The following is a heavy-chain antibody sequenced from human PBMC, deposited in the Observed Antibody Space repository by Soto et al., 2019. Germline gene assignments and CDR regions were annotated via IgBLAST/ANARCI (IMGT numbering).Heavy chain of an antibody. J-gene: IGHJ6*02. CDR2: ISWNSGSI. CDR1: GFTFDDYA. V-gene: IGHV3-9*01. D-gene: IGHD5-18*01. Sequence: GGSLRLSCAASGFTFDDYAMHWVRQAPGKGLEWVSGISWNSGSIGYADSVKGRFTISRDNAKNSLYLQMNSLRAEDTALYYCAKGGYSYGFLVSNYYYYGMDVWGQGTTVTVS. CDR3: AKGGYSYGFLVSNYYYYGMDV.